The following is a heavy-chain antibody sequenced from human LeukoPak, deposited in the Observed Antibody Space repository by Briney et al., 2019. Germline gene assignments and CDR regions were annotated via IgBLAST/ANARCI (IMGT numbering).Heavy chain of an antibody. CDR2: INPSGGST. CDR1: GYTFTNYY. D-gene: IGHD3-10*01. J-gene: IGHJ4*02. V-gene: IGHV1-46*01. CDR3: AREPADTMYFDS. Sequence: ASVKVSCKASGYTFTNYYMHWVRQAPGQGLEWMAIINPSGGSTRYAQKFQGRVTMTRDTSTSTVFMELSNLRSDDTAVYYCAREPADTMYFDSWGQGTLVTVSS.